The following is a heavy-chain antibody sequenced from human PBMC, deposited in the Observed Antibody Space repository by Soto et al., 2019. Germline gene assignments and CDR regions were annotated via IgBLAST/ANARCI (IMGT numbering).Heavy chain of an antibody. J-gene: IGHJ4*02. D-gene: IGHD3-22*01. V-gene: IGHV3-7*03. Sequence: GGSLRLSCAASGFTFTTFWLTWVRQAPGKGLEWVANLNQDGSERYYLDSVKGQFTISRDNARNSLFLQMNSLRAEDTALYYGARNHMRVGQLDYWGKGTLVTVSS. CDR3: ARNHMRVGQLDY. CDR1: GFTFTTFW. CDR2: LNQDGSER.